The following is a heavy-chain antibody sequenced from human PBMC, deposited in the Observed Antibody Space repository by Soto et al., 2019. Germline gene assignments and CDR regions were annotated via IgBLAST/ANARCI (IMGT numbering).Heavy chain of an antibody. J-gene: IGHJ4*02. CDR1: GGYISSTSYY. V-gene: IGHV4-39*01. CDR2: IYYTGTT. Sequence: QLQLQESGPGLVKPSETLSLICSVSGGYISSTSYYQGWIRHSPGPALEWIASIYYTGTTYYNPSLEGRVAISVDTSKTQVSLKVNYVTAADTAVYYCARGLRWTGSFDFWGQGTLVTVSS. D-gene: IGHD1-1*01. CDR3: ARGLRWTGSFDF.